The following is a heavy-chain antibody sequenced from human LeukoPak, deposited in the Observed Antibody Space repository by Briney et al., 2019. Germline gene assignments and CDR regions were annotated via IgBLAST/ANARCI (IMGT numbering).Heavy chain of an antibody. CDR1: GFTFSSYW. CDR2: IKQDGSEK. V-gene: IGHV3-7*01. J-gene: IGHJ4*02. CDR3: ARDTRTTVPGFDY. D-gene: IGHD4-17*01. Sequence: QSGGSLRRSCAASGFTFSSYWMSWVRQAPGKGLEWVANIKQDGSEKYYVDSVKGRFTISRDNAKNSLYLQMNSLRAEDTAVYYCARDTRTTVPGFDYWGQGTLVTVSS.